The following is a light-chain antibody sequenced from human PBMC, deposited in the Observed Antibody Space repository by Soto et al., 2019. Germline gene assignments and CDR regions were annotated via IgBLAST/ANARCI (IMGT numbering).Light chain of an antibody. CDR3: ATWHDSLSGHYV. CDR2: SND. CDR1: SSNIGSNY. V-gene: IGLV1-47*02. Sequence: QAVVTQPPSASGNPGQRVTISCSGSSSNIGSNYECWYQHHPETAPKLIIYSNDPRPSGVPDRVSGTKSGTSASLAISGLRSEDEADYYCATWHDSLSGHYVFGTGTKLTV. J-gene: IGLJ1*01.